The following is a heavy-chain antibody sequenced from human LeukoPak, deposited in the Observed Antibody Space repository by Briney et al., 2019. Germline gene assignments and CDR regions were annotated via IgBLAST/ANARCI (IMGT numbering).Heavy chain of an antibody. V-gene: IGHV1-69*13. CDR3: ARAESAVRGDNEYGMDV. J-gene: IGHJ6*02. CDR1: GGTFSSCA. D-gene: IGHD3-10*01. Sequence: GASVKVSCKASGGTFSSCAISWVRQAPGQGLEWMGGIIPIFGTANYAQKFQGRVTITADESTSTAYMELSSLRSEDTAVYYCARAESAVRGDNEYGMDVWGQGTTVTVSS. CDR2: IIPIFGTA.